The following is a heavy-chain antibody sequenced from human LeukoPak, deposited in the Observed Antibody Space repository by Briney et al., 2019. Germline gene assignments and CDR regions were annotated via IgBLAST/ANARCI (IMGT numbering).Heavy chain of an antibody. CDR3: AKSYGDYTTGMDV. D-gene: IGHD4-17*01. CDR2: ISGSGGGT. J-gene: IGHJ6*02. CDR1: GFTFSSYA. Sequence: PGGSLRLSCAASGFTFSSYAMSWVRQAPGKGLEWVSAISGSGGGTYYADSVKGRFTISRDNSKNTLYLQMNSLRAEDTAVYYCAKSYGDYTTGMDVWGQGTTVTVSS. V-gene: IGHV3-23*01.